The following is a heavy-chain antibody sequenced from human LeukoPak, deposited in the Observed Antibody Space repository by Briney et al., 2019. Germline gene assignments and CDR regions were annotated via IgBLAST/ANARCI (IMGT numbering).Heavy chain of an antibody. CDR3: ARQTGSGLFILP. CDR2: ISYSGST. D-gene: IGHD3/OR15-3a*01. V-gene: IGHV4-59*08. J-gene: IGHJ4*02. Sequence: SETLSLTCTVSGGSISSYFWSWIRQPPGKGLEWIGYISYSGSTNYNPSLKSRVTISVDTSKNRFSLKLTSVTAADTAVYYCARQTGSGLFILPGGQGTLVTVSS. CDR1: GGSISSYF.